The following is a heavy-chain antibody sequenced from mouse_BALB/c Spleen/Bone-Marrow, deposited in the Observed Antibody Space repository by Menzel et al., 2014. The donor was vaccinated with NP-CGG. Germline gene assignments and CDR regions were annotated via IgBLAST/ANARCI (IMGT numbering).Heavy chain of an antibody. Sequence: VMLVESGPELVKPGASVKISCRASGYAFSSSWMNWVKQRPGQGLEWIGRIYPGDGDTNYNGKFKGKATLTADKSSSTAYMQLSSLTSVDSAVYFCARTYGSSYFAYWGQGTLVTVSA. CDR2: IYPGDGDT. CDR1: GYAFSSSW. J-gene: IGHJ3*01. CDR3: ARTYGSSYFAY. D-gene: IGHD1-1*01. V-gene: IGHV1-82*01.